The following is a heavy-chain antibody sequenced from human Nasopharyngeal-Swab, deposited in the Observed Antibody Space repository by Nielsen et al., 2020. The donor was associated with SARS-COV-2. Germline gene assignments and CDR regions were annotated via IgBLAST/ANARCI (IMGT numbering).Heavy chain of an antibody. D-gene: IGHD6-19*01. V-gene: IGHV3-30-3*02. Sequence: WIRQPPGKGLEWVAVISYDGGNKYYADSVKGRFTISRDNSKNTLYLQMNSLRAEDTAVYYCAKDFHPLLIAVAATRGCYFDYWGQGTLVTVSS. CDR3: AKDFHPLLIAVAATRGCYFDY. J-gene: IGHJ4*02. CDR2: ISYDGGNK.